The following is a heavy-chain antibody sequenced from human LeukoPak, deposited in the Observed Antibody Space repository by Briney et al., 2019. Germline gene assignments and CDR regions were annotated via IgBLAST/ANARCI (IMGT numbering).Heavy chain of an antibody. J-gene: IGHJ4*02. D-gene: IGHD5-18*01. CDR1: GFTFSSYS. CDR3: ARAPLVDTAMANY. Sequence: GGSLRLSCAASGFTFSSYSMNWVRQAPGKGLEWVSSISSSSSYIYYADPVKGRFTISRDNAKNSLYLQMNSLRAEDTAVYYCARAPLVDTAMANYWGQGTLVTVSS. V-gene: IGHV3-21*01. CDR2: ISSSSSYI.